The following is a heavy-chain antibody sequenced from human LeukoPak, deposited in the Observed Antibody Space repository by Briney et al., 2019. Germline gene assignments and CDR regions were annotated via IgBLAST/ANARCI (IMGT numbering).Heavy chain of an antibody. CDR2: IQYNETKT. CDR1: GFTFSSSG. Sequence: GGSLRLSCVASGFTFSSSGMHWVRQARGRGLEWVAFIQYNETKTYYADSVKGRFTISRDTSKNTLYLQMNSLRADDTAVYYCAKGAFVRLGELSPYWGQGTLVTVSS. D-gene: IGHD3-16*02. V-gene: IGHV3-30*02. CDR3: AKGAFVRLGELSPY. J-gene: IGHJ4*02.